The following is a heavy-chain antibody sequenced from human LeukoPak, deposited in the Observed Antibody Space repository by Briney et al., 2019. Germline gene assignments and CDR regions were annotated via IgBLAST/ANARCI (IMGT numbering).Heavy chain of an antibody. Sequence: PGGSLRLSCAASGFTFSDYYMSCIRQAPGKGLEWVSYISTSSYTDYADSVQGRFTISRDNARKSLYLQMNSLRAEDTAVYYCARGYYALEVWGQGSTVTVSS. CDR2: ISTSSYT. J-gene: IGHJ6*02. CDR1: GFTFSDYY. CDR3: ARGYYALEV. V-gene: IGHV3-11*06.